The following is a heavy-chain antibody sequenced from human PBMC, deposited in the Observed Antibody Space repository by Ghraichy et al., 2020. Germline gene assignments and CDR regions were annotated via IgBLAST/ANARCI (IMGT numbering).Heavy chain of an antibody. D-gene: IGHD2-15*01. Sequence: GGSLRLSCAASGFIFSASGIHWVRQASGKGLEWVGRIDTKPKNDATELSGSVKGRFTVSRDDSKNTAYLQMNSLIIEDTAVYYCVPPCSNGRCYQVVDYWGQGTLVTVSS. V-gene: IGHV3-73*01. CDR3: VPPCSNGRCYQVVDY. CDR2: IDTKPKNDAT. CDR1: GFIFSASG. J-gene: IGHJ4*02.